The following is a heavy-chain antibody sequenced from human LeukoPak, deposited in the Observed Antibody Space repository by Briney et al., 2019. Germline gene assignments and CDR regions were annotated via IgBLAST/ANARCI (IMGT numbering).Heavy chain of an antibody. Sequence: PGGSLRLSCAASGFTFDDYAMNWVRQAPGKGLEWISHSSSSNGIMVYADSVKGRFTISRDNAKNSLYLQMNSLRDEDTAMYYCARDAGGSCSNTLCPRFFFDCWGQGTPVTVSS. D-gene: IGHD2-2*01. CDR2: SSSSNGIM. CDR3: ARDAGGSCSNTLCPRFFFDC. V-gene: IGHV3-48*02. CDR1: GFTFDDYA. J-gene: IGHJ4*02.